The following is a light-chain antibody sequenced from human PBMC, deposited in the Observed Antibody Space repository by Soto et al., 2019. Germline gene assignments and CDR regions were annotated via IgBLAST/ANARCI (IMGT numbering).Light chain of an antibody. CDR1: QSISSY. J-gene: IGKJ3*01. CDR2: AAS. CDR3: QQSYSTPQT. Sequence: DIQMTQSPSSLSGSVVDGVTITLRASQSISSYLNWYPQKPGKAPKLLIYAASSLQSGVPSRFSGSGSGTDFTLTISSLQPEEFATYYCQQSYSTPQTCGTGTEGDIK. V-gene: IGKV1-39*01.